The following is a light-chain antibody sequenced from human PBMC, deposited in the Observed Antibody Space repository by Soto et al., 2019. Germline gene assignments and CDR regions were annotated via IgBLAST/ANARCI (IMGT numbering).Light chain of an antibody. V-gene: IGKV3-20*01. CDR2: GAS. Sequence: EIVLTQSPGTLSLSPGDRATLSCRASQSVGSSYLAWYQQKPGQAPRLLIYGASSRATGIPHRFSGSGSGTHFTLTISRLEPEDFAVYYCHQYGTSPYTFGQGTTLEIK. CDR1: QSVGSSY. CDR3: HQYGTSPYT. J-gene: IGKJ2*01.